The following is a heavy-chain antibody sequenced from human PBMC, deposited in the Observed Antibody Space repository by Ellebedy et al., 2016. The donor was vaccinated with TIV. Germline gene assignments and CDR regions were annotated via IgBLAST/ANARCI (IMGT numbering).Heavy chain of an antibody. Sequence: SETLSLTCSVSGGSISTFFWSWMRPPPGKGLERLAYIDYSAATNYNPSLKSRVTISVDTSKNQFSLKLSSVTAADTAVYYCARVRYYDSSGYYYRSYYYYGMDVWGQGTTVTVSS. V-gene: IGHV4-59*12. CDR3: ARVRYYDSSGYYYRSYYYYGMDV. CDR1: GGSISTFF. D-gene: IGHD3-22*01. CDR2: IDYSAAT. J-gene: IGHJ6*02.